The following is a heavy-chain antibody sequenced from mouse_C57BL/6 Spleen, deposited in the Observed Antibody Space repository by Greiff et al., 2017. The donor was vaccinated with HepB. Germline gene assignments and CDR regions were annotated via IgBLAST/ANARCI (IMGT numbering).Heavy chain of an antibody. CDR2: IDPSDSET. CDR1: GYTFTSYW. D-gene: IGHD1-1*01. J-gene: IGHJ3*01. Sequence: QVHVKQPGAELVRPGSSVKLSCKASGYTFTSYWMHWVKQRPIQGLEWIGNIDPSDSETHYNQKFKDKATLTVDKSSSTAYMQLSSLTSEDSAVYYCARESRHYGTWFAYWGQGTLVTVSA. V-gene: IGHV1-52*01. CDR3: ARESRHYGTWFAY.